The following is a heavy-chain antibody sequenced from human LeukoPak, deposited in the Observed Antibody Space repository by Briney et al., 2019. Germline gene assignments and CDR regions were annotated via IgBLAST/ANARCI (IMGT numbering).Heavy chain of an antibody. Sequence: ASVKVSCKASGGTFSSYAISRVRQAPGQGLEWMGGIIPIFGTANYAQKFQGRVTITADESTSTAYMELSSLRSEDTAVYYCARFGVGPVMGYFDYWGQGTLVTVSS. V-gene: IGHV1-69*13. CDR1: GGTFSSYA. J-gene: IGHJ4*02. CDR3: ARFGVGPVMGYFDY. CDR2: IIPIFGTA. D-gene: IGHD2-8*01.